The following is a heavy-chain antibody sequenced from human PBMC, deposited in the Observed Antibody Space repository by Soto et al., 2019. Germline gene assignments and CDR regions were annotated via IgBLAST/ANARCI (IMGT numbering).Heavy chain of an antibody. Sequence: QVQLVQSGAEVKKPGSSVKVACKASGGTFSSYAISWVRHAPGQGLEWMGGIIPILGTANYAQKFQGRVTITADESTSTAYMELSSLRSEDTAVYYCAREKDCSGGSCYSYGMDVWGQGTTVTVSS. V-gene: IGHV1-69*12. J-gene: IGHJ6*02. CDR3: AREKDCSGGSCYSYGMDV. CDR2: IIPILGTA. D-gene: IGHD2-15*01. CDR1: GGTFSSYA.